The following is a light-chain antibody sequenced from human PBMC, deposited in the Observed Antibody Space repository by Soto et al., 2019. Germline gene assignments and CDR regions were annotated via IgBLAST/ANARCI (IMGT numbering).Light chain of an antibody. CDR1: QYVSSSY. CDR2: GAS. Sequence: EIVLTQSPGTLSLSPGERATLSCRASQYVSSSYLAWYQQKPGQAPRLLIYGASSRATGIPDRFSGSGSGTDFTVTISRLEPEDFAVYYCQQYGTSPFTFGPGTKVDIK. CDR3: QQYGTSPFT. V-gene: IGKV3-20*01. J-gene: IGKJ3*01.